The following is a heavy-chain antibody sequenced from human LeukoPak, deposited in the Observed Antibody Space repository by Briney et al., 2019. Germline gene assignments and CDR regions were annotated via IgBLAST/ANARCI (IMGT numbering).Heavy chain of an antibody. CDR3: AKDYYYSSGSYCGDY. D-gene: IGHD3-10*01. J-gene: IGHJ4*02. CDR2: ISYDGSNK. CDR1: GFTFSSYG. V-gene: IGHV3-30*18. Sequence: GRSLRLSCAASGFTFSSYGMHWVRQAPGKGLEWVAVISYDGSNKYYADSVKGRFTIPRDNSKNTLYLQMNSLRAEDTAVYYCAKDYYYSSGSYCGDYWGQGTLVTVSS.